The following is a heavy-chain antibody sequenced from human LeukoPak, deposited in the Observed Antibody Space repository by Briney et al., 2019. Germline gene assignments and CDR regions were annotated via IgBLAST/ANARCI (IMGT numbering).Heavy chain of an antibody. CDR1: GYTFTSYG. J-gene: IGHJ5*02. V-gene: IGHV1-8*02. CDR2: MNPNSANT. D-gene: IGHD1-26*01. Sequence: ASVKVSCKASGYTFTSYGISWVRQAPGQGLVWMGWMNPNSANTGYAQKFQGRVTMTRDTSISTAYMELSSLRSEDTAVYYCARDTRNWFDPWGQGTLVTVSS. CDR3: ARDTRNWFDP.